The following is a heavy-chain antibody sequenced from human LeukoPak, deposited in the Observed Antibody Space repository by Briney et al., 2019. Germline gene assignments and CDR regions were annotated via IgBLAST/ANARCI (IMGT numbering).Heavy chain of an antibody. Sequence: SVKVSCKASGGTFSSYAISWVRQAPGQGLEWMGRIIPILGIANYAQKFQGRVTITADKSTSTAYMELSSLRSEDMAVYYCAREPGPLVATITYFDYWGQGTLVTVSS. J-gene: IGHJ4*02. V-gene: IGHV1-69*04. CDR2: IIPILGIA. CDR1: GGTFSSYA. CDR3: AREPGPLVATITYFDY. D-gene: IGHD5-12*01.